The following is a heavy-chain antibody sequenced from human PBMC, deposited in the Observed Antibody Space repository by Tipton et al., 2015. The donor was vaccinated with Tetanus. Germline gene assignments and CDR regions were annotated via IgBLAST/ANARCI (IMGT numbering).Heavy chain of an antibody. CDR3: ARSDMVRGVIGNWFDP. V-gene: IGHV4-31*03. D-gene: IGHD3-10*01. CDR2: IYYSGST. Sequence: TLSLTCTVSGGSISSGGYYWSWIRQHPGKGLEWIGYIYYSGSTYYNPSLKSRVTISVDTSKNQFSLKLSSVTAADTAVYYCARSDMVRGVIGNWFDPWGQGTLVTVSS. CDR1: GGSISSGGYY. J-gene: IGHJ5*02.